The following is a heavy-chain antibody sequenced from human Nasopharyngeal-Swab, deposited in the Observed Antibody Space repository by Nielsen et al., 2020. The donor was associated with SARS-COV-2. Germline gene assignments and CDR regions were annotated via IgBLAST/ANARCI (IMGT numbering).Heavy chain of an antibody. J-gene: IGHJ4*02. V-gene: IGHV3-11*01. CDR3: ARSSHQSEGYAFDY. CDR1: GFTFSDYY. D-gene: IGHD5-12*01. Sequence: GVSLKISCAASGFTFSDYYMSWIRQAPGKGLEWASYISSSGSTIYYADSVKGRFTISRDNAKNSLYLQMNSLRAEDTAVYYCARSSHQSEGYAFDYWGQGTLVTVSS. CDR2: ISSSGSTI.